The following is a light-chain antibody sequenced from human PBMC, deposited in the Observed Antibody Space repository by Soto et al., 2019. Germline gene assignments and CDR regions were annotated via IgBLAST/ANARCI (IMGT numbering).Light chain of an antibody. V-gene: IGLV2-14*01. J-gene: IGLJ2*01. Sequence: QSALTQPASVSGSPGQSITISCTGTSSDVGGYNYVSWYQQHPGKAPKLMSYDVSNRPSGVSNSFSGSKSGNTASLTISGLQAEDEADYYCSSYTSSSTLVFGGGTKVTVL. CDR1: SSDVGGYNY. CDR2: DVS. CDR3: SSYTSSSTLV.